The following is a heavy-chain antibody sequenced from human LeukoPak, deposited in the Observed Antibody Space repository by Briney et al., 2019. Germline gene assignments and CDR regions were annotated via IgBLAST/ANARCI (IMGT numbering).Heavy chain of an antibody. V-gene: IGHV1-69*10. J-gene: IGHJ3*02. D-gene: IGHD2-2*01. CDR1: GATFTSYS. CDR2: IIPTLGMT. Sequence: SVKVSCKASGATFTSYSISWVRQAPGQGLEWMGGIIPTLGMTNYAQKFKGRVTITADKSTSTAYMELRSLRSDDTAVYYCARSATSWYFDAFDIWGQGTMVTVSS. CDR3: ARSATSWYFDAFDI.